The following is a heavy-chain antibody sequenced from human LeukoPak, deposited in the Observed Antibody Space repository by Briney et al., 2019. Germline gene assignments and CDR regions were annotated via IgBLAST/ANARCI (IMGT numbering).Heavy chain of an antibody. J-gene: IGHJ3*02. V-gene: IGHV3-30*18. CDR1: GLTFSSYG. CDR2: ISYDGSNK. CDR3: AKDGPSSGWYFGAFDI. Sequence: GGSLRLSCAASGLTFSSYGMHWVRQAPGKGLEWVAVISYDGSNKYYADSVKGRFTISRDNSKNTLYLQMNSLRAEDTAVYYCAKDGPSSGWYFGAFDIWGQGTMVTVSS. D-gene: IGHD6-19*01.